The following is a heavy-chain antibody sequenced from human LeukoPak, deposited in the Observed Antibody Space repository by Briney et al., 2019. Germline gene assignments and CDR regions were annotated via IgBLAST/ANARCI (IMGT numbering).Heavy chain of an antibody. D-gene: IGHD1/OR15-1a*01. V-gene: IGHV1-46*01. CDR2: ITPNGGST. Sequence: GASVKVSCKASGDTFTNYYLHWVRQAPGQGLEWMGIITPNGGSTSFLQEFQGRVTITRDTSTSTVYMELSSLKSEDTAVYYCAALGGGEHSHFDYWGQGTLVTVSS. CDR1: GDTFTNYY. CDR3: AALGGGEHSHFDY. J-gene: IGHJ4*02.